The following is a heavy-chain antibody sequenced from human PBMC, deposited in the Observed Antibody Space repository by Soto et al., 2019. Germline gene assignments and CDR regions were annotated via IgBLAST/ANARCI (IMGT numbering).Heavy chain of an antibody. V-gene: IGHV4-59*01. CDR1: GGSISSYY. Sequence: QVQLQESGPGLVKPSETLSLTCTVSGGSISSYYWSWIRQPPGKGLEWIGYIYYSGSTNYNPSLKSRVTISVDTSKNQFSLKLSSVTAADTAVYYCARGGYYYDNSGDYWGQGTLVTVSS. CDR2: IYYSGST. CDR3: ARGGYYYDNSGDY. J-gene: IGHJ4*02. D-gene: IGHD3-22*01.